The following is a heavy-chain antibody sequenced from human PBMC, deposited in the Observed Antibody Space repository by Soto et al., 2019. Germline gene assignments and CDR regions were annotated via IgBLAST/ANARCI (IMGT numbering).Heavy chain of an antibody. V-gene: IGHV4-39*02. CDR1: GVSIHNSHSF. CDR3: GRVVEGATRHTDSDS. CDR2: VYHSGGS. D-gene: IGHD2-15*01. Sequence: NPSETLSLTCAVSGVSIHNSHSFWGWIRQPPGEGLEFIGSVYHSGGSYYNPSLKGRVTISVDTSNNQISLRVNSVTAADTAVYYCGRVVEGATRHTDSDSWGQGMLVTVSS. J-gene: IGHJ5*02.